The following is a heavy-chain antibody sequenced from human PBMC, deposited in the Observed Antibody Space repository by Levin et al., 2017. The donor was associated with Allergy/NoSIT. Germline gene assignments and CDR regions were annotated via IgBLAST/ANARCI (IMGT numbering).Heavy chain of an antibody. CDR1: GGSFSGSY. V-gene: IGHV4-34*01. D-gene: IGHD2-2*01. CDR2: INHSGST. Sequence: SQTLSLTCAVYGGSFSGSYWSWIRQPPGKGLEWIGEINHSGSTNYNPSLKSRVTISVDTSKNQFSLKLSSVTAADTAVYYCARKMSRTSCEFDYWGQGTLVTVSS. CDR3: ARKMSRTSCEFDY. J-gene: IGHJ4*02.